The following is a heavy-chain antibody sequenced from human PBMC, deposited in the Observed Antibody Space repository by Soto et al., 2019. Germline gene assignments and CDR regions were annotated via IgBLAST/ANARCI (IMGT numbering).Heavy chain of an antibody. CDR2: INPNSGGT. CDR1: GYTFTGYY. V-gene: IGHV1-2*04. CDR3: ARGGDGRYFDWLLHYYGMDV. D-gene: IGHD3-9*01. J-gene: IGHJ6*02. Sequence: ASVKVSCKASGYTFTGYYMHWVRQAPGQGLEWMGWINPNSGGTNYAQKFQGWVTMTRDTSIRPAYMELSRLRSDDTAVYYWARGGDGRYFDWLLHYYGMDVWGQGTTVTVSS.